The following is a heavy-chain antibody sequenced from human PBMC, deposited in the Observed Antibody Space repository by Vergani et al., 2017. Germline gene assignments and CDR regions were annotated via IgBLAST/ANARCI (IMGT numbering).Heavy chain of an antibody. CDR1: GYTFTSYY. V-gene: IGHV1-46*01. J-gene: IGHJ5*02. CDR2: INPSGGST. D-gene: IGHD1-26*01. Sequence: QVQLVQSGAAVKKPGASVKVSCKASGYTFTSYYMHWVRQAPGQGLEWMGIINPSGGSTSYAQKFQGRVTMTRDTSTSTVYMELSSLRSEDTAVYYCARGRWELLRGGNWFDPWGQGTLVTVSS. CDR3: ARGRWELLRGGNWFDP.